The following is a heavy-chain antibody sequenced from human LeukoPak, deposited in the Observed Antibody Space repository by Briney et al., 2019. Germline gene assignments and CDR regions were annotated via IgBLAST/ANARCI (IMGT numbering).Heavy chain of an antibody. Sequence: SETLSLTCTVTGGSTSSYFWSWIRQAPGKGLEWIGYIFYSRNTKYNPSLKSRVTISVDTSKNQFSLNLTSVTAADTALYYCARGSYSSGGQTWRFDYWGQGALVTVSS. D-gene: IGHD3-22*01. CDR2: IFYSRNT. CDR3: ARGSYSSGGQTWRFDY. V-gene: IGHV4-59*01. CDR1: GGSTSSYF. J-gene: IGHJ4*02.